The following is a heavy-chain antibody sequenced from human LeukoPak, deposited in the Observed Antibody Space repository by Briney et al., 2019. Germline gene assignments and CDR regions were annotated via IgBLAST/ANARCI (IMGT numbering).Heavy chain of an antibody. CDR3: ARVGYYASGPFSYFDY. D-gene: IGHD3-10*01. Sequence: GGSLRLSCAASGFTVSSNYMNWVRQAPGKGLEWVAVISYDGSNEYYADSVKGRFTISRDNSKNTLYLQMNSLSVEDTAVYYCARVGYYASGPFSYFDYWGQGTLVTVSS. V-gene: IGHV3-30-3*01. J-gene: IGHJ4*02. CDR1: GFTVSSNY. CDR2: ISYDGSNE.